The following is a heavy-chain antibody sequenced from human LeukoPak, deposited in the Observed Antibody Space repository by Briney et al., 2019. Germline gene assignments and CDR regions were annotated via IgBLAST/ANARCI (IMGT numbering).Heavy chain of an antibody. Sequence: GGSLRLSCATSGFTFSSYWMGWVRQAPGKGLEWVANIKQDGSEKYYVDSVKGRFTISRDNAKNSLYLQMNSLRAEDTAVYYCARDPSYYYGSGRAFDYWGQGTLVTVSS. J-gene: IGHJ4*02. CDR1: GFTFSSYW. CDR2: IKQDGSEK. CDR3: ARDPSYYYGSGRAFDY. D-gene: IGHD3-10*01. V-gene: IGHV3-7*01.